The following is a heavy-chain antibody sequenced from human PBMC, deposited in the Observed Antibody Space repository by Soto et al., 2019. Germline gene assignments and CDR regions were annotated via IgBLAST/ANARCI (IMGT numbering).Heavy chain of an antibody. V-gene: IGHV4-59*01. CDR1: GGSISSYY. D-gene: IGHD2-15*01. CDR2: IYYSGST. Sequence: SETLSLTCTVSGGSISSYYWSWIRQPPGKGLKWIGYIYYSGSTNYNPSLKSRVTISVDTSKNQFSLKLSSVTAADTAVYYCARERNLYCSAARRYPGVYNWFDPWGQGPLVTLS. CDR3: ARERNLYCSAARRYPGVYNWFDP. J-gene: IGHJ5*02.